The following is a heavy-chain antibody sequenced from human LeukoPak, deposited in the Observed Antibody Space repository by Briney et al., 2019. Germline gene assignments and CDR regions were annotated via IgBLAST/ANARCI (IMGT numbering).Heavy chain of an antibody. CDR1: GLTFSDCD. D-gene: IGHD6-25*01. Sequence: GGSLRLSCTASGLTFSDCDMSWFRQAPGKGLQWVSSISYMGDHRYYADSAKGRFTISRDNAKNSLYLQMDNLRADDTAAYYCGKAFPPLRVAAAGDYWGQGTLVTVSS. J-gene: IGHJ4*02. CDR2: ISYMGDHR. V-gene: IGHV3-21*06. CDR3: GKAFPPLRVAAAGDY.